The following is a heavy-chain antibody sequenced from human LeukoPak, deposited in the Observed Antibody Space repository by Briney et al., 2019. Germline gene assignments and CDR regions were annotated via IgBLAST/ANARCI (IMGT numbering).Heavy chain of an antibody. V-gene: IGHV3-53*01. J-gene: IGHJ6*03. CDR3: ARDYMDV. CDR2: IYVDGST. Sequence: QSGGSLRLSCAASGFIVSNNYMSWVRQAPGKGLEWVSVIYVDGSTYYADSVRGRFSISRDNSKNTLSLQMNSLRAEDTAVYYCARDYMDVWGKGTTVTVSS. CDR1: GFIVSNNY.